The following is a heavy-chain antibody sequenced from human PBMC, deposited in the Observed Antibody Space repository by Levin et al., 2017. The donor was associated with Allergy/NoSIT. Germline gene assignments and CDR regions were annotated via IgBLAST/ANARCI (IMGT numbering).Heavy chain of an antibody. CDR3: ASRLKASGGLDV. CDR1: GVTRNNYT. Sequence: GESLKISCAVSGVTRNNYTLTWVRQPPGKGLEWVSSITSNSGYIHYGDSVKGRFTISRDNSTKLLFLQMNSLRDEDTATYYCASRLKASGGLDVWGHGTTVTVSS. V-gene: IGHV3-21*04. J-gene: IGHJ6*02. D-gene: IGHD6-6*01. CDR2: ITSNSGYI.